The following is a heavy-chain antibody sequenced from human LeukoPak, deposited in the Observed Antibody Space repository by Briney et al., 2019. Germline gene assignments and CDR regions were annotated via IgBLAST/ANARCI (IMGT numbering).Heavy chain of an antibody. V-gene: IGHV1-2*02. CDR1: GYTFTGYY. J-gene: IGHJ4*02. CDR3: ARGLPETIRYIDY. Sequence: ASVKVSCKASGYTFTGYYMHWVRQAPGQGLEWMGWINPNSGGTNYAQKFQGRVTMTRDTSISTAYMELSRLRSDDTAVYYCARGLPETIRYIDYWGQGTLVTVSS. D-gene: IGHD1-7*01. CDR2: INPNSGGT.